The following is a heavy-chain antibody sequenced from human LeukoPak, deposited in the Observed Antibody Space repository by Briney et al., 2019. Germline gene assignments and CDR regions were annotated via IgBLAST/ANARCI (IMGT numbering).Heavy chain of an antibody. J-gene: IGHJ5*02. Sequence: PGGSLRLSCAASGFTFSDYDVDWVRQAPGKGLEWVAFIRYDGTNENYADSVKGRFTISRDNSKNTLYLQMNSLTAEDTAVYYCARISPGSRPFETWGQGSLVTVSS. V-gene: IGHV3-30*02. D-gene: IGHD6-13*01. CDR3: ARISPGSRPFET. CDR1: GFTFSDYD. CDR2: IRYDGTNE.